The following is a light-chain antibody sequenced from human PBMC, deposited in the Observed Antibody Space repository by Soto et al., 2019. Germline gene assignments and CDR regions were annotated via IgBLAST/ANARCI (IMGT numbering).Light chain of an antibody. V-gene: IGLV3-21*02. CDR3: QVWDSTSDLRV. CDR2: DDD. J-gene: IGLJ3*02. CDR1: NIGSKS. Sequence: SYELTQPPSASVAPGQTARITCGGNNIGSKSVHWYQQQPGQAPVLVVYDDDDRPSGIPERFSGSNSGNTATLTISRVEAGDEADYYCQVWDSTSDLRVFGGGTKVTVL.